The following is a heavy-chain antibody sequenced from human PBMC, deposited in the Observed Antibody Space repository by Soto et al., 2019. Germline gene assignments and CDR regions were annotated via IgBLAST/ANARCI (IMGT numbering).Heavy chain of an antibody. CDR3: ARDNHPIYDFWSGPEINYYYYYYMDV. CDR1: GFTFSSYS. D-gene: IGHD3-3*01. CDR2: ISSSSSTI. Sequence: GGSLILSCAASGFTFSSYSMNWVRQAPGKGLEWVSYISSSSSTIYYADSVKGRFTISRDNAKNSLYLQMNSLRAEDTAVYYCARDNHPIYDFWSGPEINYYYYYYMDVWGKGTTVTVSS. J-gene: IGHJ6*03. V-gene: IGHV3-48*01.